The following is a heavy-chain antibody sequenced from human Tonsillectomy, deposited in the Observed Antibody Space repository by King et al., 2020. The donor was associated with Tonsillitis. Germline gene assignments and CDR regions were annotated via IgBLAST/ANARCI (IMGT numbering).Heavy chain of an antibody. Sequence: VQLQQWGAGLLKPSETLSLTCAVYGGSFSDYYWSWIRQPPGKGLEWIGEINHSGSTNYNPSLKSRVTILVDTSKYQFSLKLSSVTAADTAVYYCASNDKNPGITAAASGDYWGQGTLVTVSS. D-gene: IGHD6-13*01. CDR3: ASNDKNPGITAAASGDY. CDR1: GGSFSDYY. J-gene: IGHJ4*02. V-gene: IGHV4-34*01. CDR2: INHSGST.